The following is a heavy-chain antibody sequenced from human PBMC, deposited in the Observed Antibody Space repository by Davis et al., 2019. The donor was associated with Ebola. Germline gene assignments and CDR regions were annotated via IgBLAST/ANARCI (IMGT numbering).Heavy chain of an antibody. CDR3: ARGGYD. CDR1: GFTFSSYA. Sequence: GGSLRLSCAPSGFTFSSYAMPWVRQAPGKGLEWVAVISYDGSNKYYADSVKGRFTISRDNSKNTLYLQMNSLRAEDTAVYYCARGGYDWGQGTLVTVSS. D-gene: IGHD1-1*01. CDR2: ISYDGSNK. J-gene: IGHJ4*02. V-gene: IGHV3-30-3*01.